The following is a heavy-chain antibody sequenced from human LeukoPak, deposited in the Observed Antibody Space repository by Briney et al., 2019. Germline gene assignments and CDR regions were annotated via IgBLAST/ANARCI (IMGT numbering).Heavy chain of an antibody. Sequence: PSETLSLTCAVYGGSFSGYYWSWIRQPPGKGLEWIGEINHSGSTNYNPSLKSRVTISVDTSKNQFSLQLSSVTAADTAVYYCARGSQYYYGSGSYYSTGWFDPWGQGTLVTVSS. J-gene: IGHJ5*02. D-gene: IGHD3-10*01. V-gene: IGHV4-34*01. CDR2: INHSGST. CDR3: ARGSQYYYGSGSYYSTGWFDP. CDR1: GGSFSGYY.